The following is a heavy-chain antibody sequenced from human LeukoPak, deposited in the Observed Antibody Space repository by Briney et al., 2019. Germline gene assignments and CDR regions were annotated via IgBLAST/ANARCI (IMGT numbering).Heavy chain of an antibody. CDR2: IRSKANSYAT. J-gene: IGHJ5*02. Sequence: HPGGSLRLSCAASGFTFSGSAMHWVRQASGKGLEWVGRIRSKANSYATAYAASVKGRFTMSRDDSKNTAYLQMNSLKTEDTAVYYCTRPLVVPAARVYWFDPWGQGTLVTVSS. V-gene: IGHV3-73*01. CDR3: TRPLVVPAARVYWFDP. D-gene: IGHD2-2*01. CDR1: GFTFSGSA.